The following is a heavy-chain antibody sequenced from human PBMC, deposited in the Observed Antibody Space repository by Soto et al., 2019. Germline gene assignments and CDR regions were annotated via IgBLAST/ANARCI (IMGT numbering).Heavy chain of an antibody. D-gene: IGHD1-26*01. Sequence: TQSRTRTFFVYSVSNGDLYWIWISRPPGQGLEWIGYIYYSGSTYYNPSLKSRVTISVDRSFHEFSLELNSVTAADTAVYYCVRVNLVGDAYSFDYWGKGTL. CDR3: VRVNLVGDAYSFDY. J-gene: IGHJ4*02. CDR1: VYSVSNGDLY. V-gene: IGHV4-30-4*01. CDR2: IYYSGST.